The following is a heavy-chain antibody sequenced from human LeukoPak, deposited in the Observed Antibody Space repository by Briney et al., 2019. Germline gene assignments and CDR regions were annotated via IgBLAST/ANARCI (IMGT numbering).Heavy chain of an antibody. D-gene: IGHD3-10*01. J-gene: IGHJ3*02. CDR3: ATDRECAFDI. CDR1: GGSITSHY. CDR2: IYYTGST. Sequence: SETLSLTCIVSGGSITSHYWSWIRQPPGKGLEWIGCIYYTGSTNYNSSLKSRVTISVDTSKNRFPLKLSSVTAADTAVYYCATDRECAFDIWGQGTMVTVSS. V-gene: IGHV4-59*11.